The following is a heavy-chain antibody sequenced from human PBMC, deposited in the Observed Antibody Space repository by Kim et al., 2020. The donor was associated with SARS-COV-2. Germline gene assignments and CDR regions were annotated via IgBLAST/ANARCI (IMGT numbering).Heavy chain of an antibody. J-gene: IGHJ4*02. D-gene: IGHD3-10*01. CDR1: GGTFSSYA. V-gene: IGHV1-69*04. Sequence: SVKVSCKSSGGTFSSYAISWVRQAPGQGLEWMGRIISILGIANYAQKFQGRVTITSDKSTSTAYMELSSLRSEDTAVYYCSRDYLYGLVDFWCQGTLFT. CDR3: SRDYLYGLVDF. CDR2: IISILGIA.